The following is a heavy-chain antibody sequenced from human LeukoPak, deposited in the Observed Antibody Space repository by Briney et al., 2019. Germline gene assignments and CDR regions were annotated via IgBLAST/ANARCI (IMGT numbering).Heavy chain of an antibody. D-gene: IGHD2-15*01. CDR3: ARVWTCSGGDYHSGSDAFDI. CDR1: GGSISSYY. V-gene: IGHV4-59*01. Sequence: SETLSLTCSVSGGSISSYYWSWIRQPPGKGLEWIGYVYYSGTSKYNPSLKSRVTTSVDTSKNQFSLKLSSVTAADTAVYYCARVWTCSGGDYHSGSDAFDIWGQGTMVTVSS. CDR2: VYYSGTS. J-gene: IGHJ3*02.